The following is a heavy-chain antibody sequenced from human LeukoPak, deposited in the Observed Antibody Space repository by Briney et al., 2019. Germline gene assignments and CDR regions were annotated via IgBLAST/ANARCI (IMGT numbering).Heavy chain of an antibody. V-gene: IGHV3-23*01. Sequence: GGSLRLSCAASGFTFSSYAMSWVRQAPVKGLEWVSAISGSGGSTYYADSVKGRFTISRDNSKNTLYLQMNSLRAEDTAVYYCAKPGIAAAGTGWFDPWGQGTLVTVSS. CDR3: AKPGIAAAGTGWFDP. CDR2: ISGSGGST. D-gene: IGHD6-13*01. J-gene: IGHJ5*02. CDR1: GFTFSSYA.